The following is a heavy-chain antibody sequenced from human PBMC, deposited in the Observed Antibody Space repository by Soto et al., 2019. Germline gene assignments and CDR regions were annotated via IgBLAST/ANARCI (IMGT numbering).Heavy chain of an antibody. J-gene: IGHJ4*02. CDR2: ISAYNGNT. D-gene: IGHD3-3*01. V-gene: IGHV1-18*01. Sequence: ASVKVSCKASGYTFTSYGISWVRQAPGQGLEWMGWISAYNGNTNYAQKLQGRVTMTTDTSTSTAYMELRSLRSDDTAVYHCARVLSLEWSLDYWGQGTLVTVSS. CDR1: GYTFTSYG. CDR3: ARVLSLEWSLDY.